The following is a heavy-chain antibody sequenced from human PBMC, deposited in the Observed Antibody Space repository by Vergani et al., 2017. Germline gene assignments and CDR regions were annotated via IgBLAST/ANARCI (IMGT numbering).Heavy chain of an antibody. CDR2: IIPIFGTA. CDR3: ARAXYDFWSGSPAYYYYYMDV. J-gene: IGHJ6*03. Sequence: QVQLVQSGAEVKKPGSSVKVSCKASGGTFSSYAISWVRQAPGQGLEWMGGIIPIFGTANYAQKFQGRVTITADESTSTAYMELSSLRSEDTAVYYCARAXYDFWSGSPAYYYYYMDVWGKGTTVTVSS. CDR1: GGTFSSYA. D-gene: IGHD3-3*01. V-gene: IGHV1-69*01.